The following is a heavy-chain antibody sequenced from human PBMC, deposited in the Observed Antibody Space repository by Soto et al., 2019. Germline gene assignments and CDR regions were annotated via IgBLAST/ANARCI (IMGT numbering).Heavy chain of an antibody. CDR1: SDSISSYY. Sequence: QVQLQESGPGLVRPSETLSLTCTGSSDSISSYYWTWIRQPPGKGLEWIGYVYYSGRTNYNPSLRNRVTISVDTSKSQFSLNLSSVTAADTAVYYCARRKTRPEAFDYWGQGTLVTVSS. CDR3: ARRKTRPEAFDY. V-gene: IGHV4-59*08. J-gene: IGHJ4*02. D-gene: IGHD6-25*01. CDR2: VYYSGRT.